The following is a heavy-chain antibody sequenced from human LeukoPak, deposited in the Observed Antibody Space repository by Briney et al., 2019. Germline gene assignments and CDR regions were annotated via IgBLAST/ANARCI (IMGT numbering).Heavy chain of an antibody. CDR2: IIPIFGTA. J-gene: IGHJ4*02. Sequence: RASVKASCKASGGTFSSYATSWVRQAPRQGLEWMGRIIPIFGTANYAQKFQGRVTITTDESTSTAYMEMSSLRSADTAVYYCARDLVDYYDSSGYWPFDYWGQGTLVTVSS. V-gene: IGHV1-69*05. D-gene: IGHD3-22*01. CDR3: ARDLVDYYDSSGYWPFDY. CDR1: GGTFSSYA.